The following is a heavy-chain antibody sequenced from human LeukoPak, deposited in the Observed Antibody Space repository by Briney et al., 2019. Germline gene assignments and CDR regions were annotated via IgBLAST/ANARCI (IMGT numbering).Heavy chain of an antibody. CDR2: IYTSSSI. V-gene: IGHV4-4*09. CDR3: ARKDCSSARCYDYFDY. D-gene: IGHD2-2*01. Sequence: SAPLSFSSTVSGDSISSYYRSCLRPPAGKGLGGFGYIYTSSSINYTHSLKSRVTISVDTSKNQFSLQLSYLTAADTAVYYCARKDCSSARCYDYFDYWGQGTLVTVSS. CDR1: GDSISSYY. J-gene: IGHJ4*02.